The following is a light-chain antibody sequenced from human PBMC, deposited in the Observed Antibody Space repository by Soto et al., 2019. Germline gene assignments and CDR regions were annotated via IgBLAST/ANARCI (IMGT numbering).Light chain of an antibody. V-gene: IGKV1-39*01. CDR1: QSISSY. Sequence: DIQMTQSPSSLSASVGDRVTITCRASQSISSYLNWYQQKPGKAPKLLFYAASSLQSGVPSRCSSSGSGKDFTLTISILQPEDLASYYCQQSYSTPRTFGQGTKVEIK. CDR2: AAS. J-gene: IGKJ1*01. CDR3: QQSYSTPRT.